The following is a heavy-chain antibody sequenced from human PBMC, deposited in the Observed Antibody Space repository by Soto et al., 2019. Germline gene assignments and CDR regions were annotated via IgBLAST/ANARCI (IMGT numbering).Heavy chain of an antibody. CDR3: AKRAVADNRGDDDY. Sequence: VQLVESGGGVVQPGRSLRLSCAASGFTFSSYGMHWVRQAPGKGLEWVAVISYDGSNKYYADSVKGRFTISRDNSKNTLYLQMNSLRAEDTAVYYCAKRAVADNRGDDDYWGQGTLVTVSS. J-gene: IGHJ4*02. V-gene: IGHV3-30*18. D-gene: IGHD6-19*01. CDR1: GFTFSSYG. CDR2: ISYDGSNK.